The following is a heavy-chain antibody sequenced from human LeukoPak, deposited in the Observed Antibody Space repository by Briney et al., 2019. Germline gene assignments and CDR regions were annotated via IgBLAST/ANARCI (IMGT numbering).Heavy chain of an antibody. V-gene: IGHV3-21*01. D-gene: IGHD4-17*01. CDR1: GFIFSDYS. Sequence: PGGSLRLSCAASGFIFSDYSMNWVRQAPGKGLEWVSSITSSSSYIYYADSVKGRFTISRDNAKNSLYLQMNSLRAEDTAVYYCARDYAAYFDYWGQGTLVTVSS. CDR2: ITSSSSYI. CDR3: ARDYAAYFDY. J-gene: IGHJ4*02.